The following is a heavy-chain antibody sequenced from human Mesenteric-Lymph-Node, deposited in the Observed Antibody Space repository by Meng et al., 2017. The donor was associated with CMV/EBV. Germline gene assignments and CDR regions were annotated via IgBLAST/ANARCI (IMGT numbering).Heavy chain of an antibody. V-gene: IGHV4-61*01. J-gene: IGHJ6*02. CDR1: GGSVSSGSYY. Sequence: SETLSLTCTVSGGSVSSGSYYWSWIRQPPGKGLEWIGYAYYSGTTNYNPSLKNRVTISIDTSKNQFSLRLSSVTAADTAVYYCARVGSGTYYAYYGLDVWGQGTTVTVSS. CDR3: ARVGSGTYYAYYGLDV. CDR2: AYYSGTT. D-gene: IGHD1-26*01.